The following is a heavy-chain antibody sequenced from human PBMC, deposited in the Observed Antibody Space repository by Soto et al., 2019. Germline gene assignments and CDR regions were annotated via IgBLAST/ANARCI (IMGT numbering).Heavy chain of an antibody. J-gene: IGHJ6*02. CDR3: ARVSDYYYCMEV. V-gene: IGHV3-53*01. CDR2: IYSGGST. CDR1: GFTVSSNY. Sequence: EVQLVESGGGLIQPGGSLRLACAASGFTVSSNYMSWVSQAPGTGLAWVSGIYSGGSTYYADSVKGRFTISRDNSKNTLYLEMNSLRAEDTAVYYWARVSDYYYCMEVLGQGTTVTVFS.